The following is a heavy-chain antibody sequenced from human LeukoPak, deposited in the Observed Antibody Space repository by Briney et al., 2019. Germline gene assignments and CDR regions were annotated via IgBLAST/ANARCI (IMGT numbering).Heavy chain of an antibody. CDR1: GGSVSNDNHC. CDR2: IYYSGST. CDR3: ARVVGAAQRAFDI. J-gene: IGHJ3*02. Sequence: SETLSLTCTVSGGSVSNDNHCWSWIRQPPGKGLEWIGYIYYSGSTYYNPSLKSRVTISVDTSKNQFSLKLSSVTAADTAVYYCARVVGAAQRAFDIWGQGTMVTVSS. V-gene: IGHV4-30-4*08. D-gene: IGHD4/OR15-4a*01.